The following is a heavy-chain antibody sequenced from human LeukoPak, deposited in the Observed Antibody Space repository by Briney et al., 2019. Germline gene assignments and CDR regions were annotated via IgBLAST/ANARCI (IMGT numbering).Heavy chain of an antibody. CDR3: ARDGRFGELDY. Sequence: ETLSLTCTVSGGSISSYYWSWIRQPPGKGLEWIGYIYYSGSTNYNPSLKSRVTISVDTSKNQFSLKLSSVTAADTAVYYCARDGRFGELDYWGQGTLVTVSS. D-gene: IGHD3-10*01. J-gene: IGHJ4*02. CDR2: IYYSGST. V-gene: IGHV4-59*01. CDR1: GGSISSYY.